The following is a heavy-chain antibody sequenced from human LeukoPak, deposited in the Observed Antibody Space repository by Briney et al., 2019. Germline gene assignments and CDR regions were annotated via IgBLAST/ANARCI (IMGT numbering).Heavy chain of an antibody. J-gene: IGHJ4*02. Sequence: HPGGSLRLSCAASGFSVNSHYMNWVRQAPGKGLEWVSIIYAGGNTFYADSVKGRFTISRDTSSNTLYLEMNSLRAEDTAFYYCAREPSGNSYRGDFDYWGQGTLVSVSS. D-gene: IGHD3-10*01. CDR1: GFSVNSHY. CDR2: IYAGGNT. V-gene: IGHV3-66*01. CDR3: AREPSGNSYRGDFDY.